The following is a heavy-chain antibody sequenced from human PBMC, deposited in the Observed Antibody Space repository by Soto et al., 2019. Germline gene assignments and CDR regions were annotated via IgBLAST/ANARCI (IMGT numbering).Heavy chain of an antibody. D-gene: IGHD6-13*01. V-gene: IGHV3-21*01. CDR3: TRDASRDSSARGWFDP. CDR1: GFTFRSFT. CDR2: ISSNSAYI. Sequence: GGSLRLSCAASGFTFRSFTMNWVRQAPGKGLEWVSTISSNSAYIYYTDALRGRFTISRDNAKNSLHLQMNSLRAEDTAVYYCTRDASRDSSARGWFDPWGPGTPVTVPQ. J-gene: IGHJ5*02.